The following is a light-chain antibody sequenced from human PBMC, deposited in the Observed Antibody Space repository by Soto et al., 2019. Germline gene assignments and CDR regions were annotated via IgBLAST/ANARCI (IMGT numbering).Light chain of an antibody. CDR1: EIGTKL. CDR3: QLWDSSTDIYV. CDR2: DDD. J-gene: IGLJ1*01. Sequence: SYELTQPPSVSVAPGGTASITWGESEIGTKLVQWNQQKPAQAPVLVMSDDDARPSGIPERFSGSNSVNTATLTISRVEAGHEADYYCQLWDSSTDIYVFGTGTKLTVL. V-gene: IGLV3-21*04.